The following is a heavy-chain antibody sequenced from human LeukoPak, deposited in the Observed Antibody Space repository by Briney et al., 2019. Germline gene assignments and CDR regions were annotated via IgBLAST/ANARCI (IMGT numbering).Heavy chain of an antibody. CDR2: IIPILGIA. Sequence: ASVKVSCKASGGTFSSYAISWVRQAPGQGLEWMGRIIPILGIANYAQKFQGRVTITADKSTSTAYMELSSLRSEDTAVYYCARIYYYGSGSYGMDVWGQGTTVTVSS. D-gene: IGHD3-10*01. J-gene: IGHJ6*02. CDR1: GGTFSSYA. V-gene: IGHV1-69*04. CDR3: ARIYYYGSGSYGMDV.